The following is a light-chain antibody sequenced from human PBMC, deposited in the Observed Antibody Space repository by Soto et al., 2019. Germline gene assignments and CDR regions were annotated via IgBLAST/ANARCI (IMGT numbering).Light chain of an antibody. J-gene: IGKJ3*01. Sequence: DIVMTQSPESLSVFLGYSATINCKSSQNLVSDSNTKAHLIWYQQKPGQPPKMLIYWASTRESGVPDRFIGGGSGTDFTLTISSLQAEDVAVYYCQQNYTFPITFGPGTKVDIK. V-gene: IGKV4-1*01. CDR2: WAS. CDR3: QQNYTFPIT. CDR1: QNLVSDSNTKAH.